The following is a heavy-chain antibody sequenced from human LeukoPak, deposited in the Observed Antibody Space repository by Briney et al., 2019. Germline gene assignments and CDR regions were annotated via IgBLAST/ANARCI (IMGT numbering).Heavy chain of an antibody. D-gene: IGHD4-17*01. CDR2: IYTSGST. V-gene: IGHV4-4*07. CDR1: GGSISSYY. CDR3: ARERDYVGFDY. Sequence: SETLSLTCTVSGGSISSYYWSWIRQPAGKGLEWIGRIYTSGSTNYNPSLKSRVTMSVDTSKTQFSLKVSSVTAADTAVYFFARERDYVGFDYWGQGTLVTVSS. J-gene: IGHJ4*02.